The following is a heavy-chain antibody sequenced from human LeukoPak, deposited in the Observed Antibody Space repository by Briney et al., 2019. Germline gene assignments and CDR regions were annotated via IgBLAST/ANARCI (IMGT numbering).Heavy chain of an antibody. Sequence: PGRSLRLSCAASGFTFSSYAMHWVRQAPGKGLEWVAVISYDGSNKYYADSVKGRFTISRDNSKNTLYLQMNSLRAEDTAVYYCAKRMGSEGGSSHNWGQGTLVTVSS. CDR3: AKRMGSEGGSSHN. V-gene: IGHV3-30-3*02. CDR1: GFTFSSYA. D-gene: IGHD1-26*01. CDR2: ISYDGSNK. J-gene: IGHJ4*02.